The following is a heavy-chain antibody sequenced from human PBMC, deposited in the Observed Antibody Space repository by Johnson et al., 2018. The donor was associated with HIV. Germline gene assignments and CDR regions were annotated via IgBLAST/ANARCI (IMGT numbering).Heavy chain of an antibody. CDR1: GFTFSRYD. Sequence: VQLVESGGGVVQPGRSLRLSCAASGFTFSRYDMHWVRQATGKGLEWVSAIGTAGDTYYPGSVKGRFTISRDNSQNKLYLQTNSLRAEDTAVYYCAKDREYGLAWGWAFDIWGQGTVVTVSS. D-gene: IGHD6-19*01. V-gene: IGHV3-13*01. CDR2: IGTAGDT. CDR3: AKDREYGLAWGWAFDI. J-gene: IGHJ3*02.